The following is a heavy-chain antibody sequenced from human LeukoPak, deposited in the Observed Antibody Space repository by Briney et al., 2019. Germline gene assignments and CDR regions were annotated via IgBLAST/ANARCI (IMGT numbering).Heavy chain of an antibody. J-gene: IGHJ4*02. CDR2: IKSKTDGGTT. V-gene: IGHV3-15*01. D-gene: IGHD5-12*01. CDR3: TTDEDIAATIPGY. Sequence: GGSLRLSCAASGFTFSSYAMSWVRQAPGKGLEWVGRIKSKTDGGTTDYAAPVKGRFTISRDDSKKMLYLQMNSLKTEDTAVYYCTTDEDIAATIPGYWGQGTLVTVSS. CDR1: GFTFSSYA.